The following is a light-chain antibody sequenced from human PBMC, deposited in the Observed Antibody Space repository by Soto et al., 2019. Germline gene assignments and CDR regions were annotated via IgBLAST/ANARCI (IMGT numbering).Light chain of an antibody. CDR2: DAS. CDR3: HQRNT. V-gene: IGKV3-11*01. J-gene: IGKJ5*01. CDR1: RSVSSY. Sequence: EIVLTQSPATLSLSPGESATLSCRATRSVSSYLAWYQQKPGQAPRLLIYDASSRPTDIPARFSGSGSGTDFTLTISSLEPEDFAVFYCHQRNTFGQGTRLEIK.